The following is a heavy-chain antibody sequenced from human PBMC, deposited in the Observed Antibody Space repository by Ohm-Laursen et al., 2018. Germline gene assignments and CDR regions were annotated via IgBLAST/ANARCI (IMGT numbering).Heavy chain of an antibody. CDR3: AKDSAGGYYYYYGMDV. D-gene: IGHD2-15*01. Sequence: SSLRLSCAASGFTFDDYAMHWVRQAPGKGLEWVSGISLNSGTIDYADSVKGRFTISRDNAKNSLFLQMNSLRAEDTALYYCAKDSAGGYYYYYGMDVWGQGTTVTVSS. V-gene: IGHV3-9*01. CDR1: GFTFDDYA. J-gene: IGHJ6*02. CDR2: ISLNSGTI.